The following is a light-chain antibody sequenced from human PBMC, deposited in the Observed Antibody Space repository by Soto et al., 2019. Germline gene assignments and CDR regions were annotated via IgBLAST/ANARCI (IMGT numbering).Light chain of an antibody. J-gene: IGLJ2*01. CDR2: QDG. CDR1: KLGDKY. CDR3: QGWDSSTVV. V-gene: IGLV3-1*01. Sequence: SYELTQPPSVSVSPGQTASITCSGDKLGDKYACWYQQKPGQSPVLVFYQDGTRPSGIPGRFSGSNSGNTATLTISGTQAMDEADYYCQGWDSSTVVFGGGTKLTVL.